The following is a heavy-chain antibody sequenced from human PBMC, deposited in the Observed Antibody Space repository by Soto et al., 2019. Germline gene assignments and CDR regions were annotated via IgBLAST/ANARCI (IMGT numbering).Heavy chain of an antibody. Sequence: ASVKVSCKASGYSFTSYGISWVRQAPGQGLEWMGWISVYNGNTNYAQKLQGRVTMTTDTSTSTAYMELRSLRSDDTAVYYCARSWYVRVDYAFEAWGQGTMVTVSS. J-gene: IGHJ3*01. CDR2: ISVYNGNT. V-gene: IGHV1-18*01. D-gene: IGHD6-13*01. CDR1: GYSFTSYG. CDR3: ARSWYVRVDYAFEA.